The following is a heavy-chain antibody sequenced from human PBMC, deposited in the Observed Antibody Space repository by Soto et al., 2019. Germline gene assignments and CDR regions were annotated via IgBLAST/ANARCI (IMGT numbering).Heavy chain of an antibody. Sequence: ASVKVSCKASGYTFTSYYMHWVRQAPGQGLEWMGWINPNSGGTNYAQKFQGWVTMTRDTSISTAYMELSRLRSDDTAVYYCARDLGITGTTPYYYGMDVWGQGTTVTVSS. J-gene: IGHJ6*02. CDR2: INPNSGGT. V-gene: IGHV1-2*04. CDR1: GYTFTSYY. CDR3: ARDLGITGTTPYYYGMDV. D-gene: IGHD1-20*01.